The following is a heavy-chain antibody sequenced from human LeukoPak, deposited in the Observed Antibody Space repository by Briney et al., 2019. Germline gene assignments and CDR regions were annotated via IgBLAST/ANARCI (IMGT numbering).Heavy chain of an antibody. J-gene: IGHJ4*02. V-gene: IGHV4-59*08. CDR1: GGSISSYY. CDR2: IYYSGST. D-gene: IGHD6-19*01. CDR3: AKYGKSGWSIDN. Sequence: SETLSLTCTVSGGSISSYYWSWIRQPPGKGLEWIGYIYYSGSTNYNPSLKSRVTISVDTSKNQFSLKLNSVTAADTAVYFCAKYGKSGWSIDNWGQGTLVTVSS.